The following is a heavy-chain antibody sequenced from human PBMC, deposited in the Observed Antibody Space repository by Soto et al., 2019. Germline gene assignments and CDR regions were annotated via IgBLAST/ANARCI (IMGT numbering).Heavy chain of an antibody. V-gene: IGHV3-9*01. CDR3: AKDAYYDSSGYTDY. CDR1: GFTFDDYA. D-gene: IGHD3-22*01. J-gene: IGHJ4*02. Sequence: SLRLSCAASGFTFDDYAMHWVRQAPGKGLEWVSGISWNSGGIGYADSVKGRFTISRDNAKNSLYLQMNSLRAEDTALYYCAKDAYYDSSGYTDYWGQGTLVTVSS. CDR2: ISWNSGGI.